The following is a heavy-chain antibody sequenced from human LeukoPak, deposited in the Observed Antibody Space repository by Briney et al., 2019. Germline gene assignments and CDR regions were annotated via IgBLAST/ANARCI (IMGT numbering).Heavy chain of an antibody. V-gene: IGHV3-7*01. CDR1: GFTFSSYA. Sequence: GGSLRLSCTASGFTFSSYAMSWVRQAPGKGLEWVANIREDGSEQYYVDSVKGRFTISRDNARNSLYLQMNSLRAEDTAVYYCASGPLGVRSVINAFDIWGQGTMVTVSS. D-gene: IGHD3-10*01. CDR3: ASGPLGVRSVINAFDI. CDR2: IREDGSEQ. J-gene: IGHJ3*02.